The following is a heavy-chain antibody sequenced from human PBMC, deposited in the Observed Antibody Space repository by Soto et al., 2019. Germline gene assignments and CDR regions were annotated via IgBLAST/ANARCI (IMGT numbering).Heavy chain of an antibody. CDR2: IIPIFGTA. D-gene: IGHD3-3*01. Sequence: SVKVSCKASGGTFSSYAISWVRQAPGQGLEWMGGIIPIFGTANYAQKFQGRVTITADKSTSTAYMELSSLRSEDTAVYYCARDLKVLGTIFGVVIVPTLGMDVWGQGTTVTVSS. CDR1: GGTFSSYA. CDR3: ARDLKVLGTIFGVVIVPTLGMDV. J-gene: IGHJ6*02. V-gene: IGHV1-69*06.